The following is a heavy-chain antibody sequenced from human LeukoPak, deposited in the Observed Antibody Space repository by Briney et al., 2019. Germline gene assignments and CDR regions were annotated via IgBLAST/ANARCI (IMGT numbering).Heavy chain of an antibody. V-gene: IGHV3-49*04. D-gene: IGHD2-21*01. CDR2: IRNKAYGGTT. CDR1: GFTFGDYA. Sequence: GGSLRLSCTASGFTFGDYAMSWVRQAPGKGLEWVGFIRNKAYGGTTEYAASVQGRFTISRDDSKSIAYLQVNSLKTEDTAVYYCTREWFAVAIAYWGQARLATVSS. J-gene: IGHJ4*02. CDR3: TREWFAVAIAY.